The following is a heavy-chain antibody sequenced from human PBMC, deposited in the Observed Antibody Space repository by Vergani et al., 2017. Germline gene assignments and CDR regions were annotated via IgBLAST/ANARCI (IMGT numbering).Heavy chain of an antibody. J-gene: IGHJ4*02. CDR2: INPSGGHT. CDR1: GYTFSKYY. CDR3: ARGDSGILTGYRY. V-gene: IGHV1-46*03. D-gene: IGHD3-9*01. Sequence: VEGGEGGGEGKKSGASVKVSCKTSGYTFSKYYMHWVRQAPGQGLEWMGIINPSGGHTNYAQKFQGRVTMTRDTSTSTVYMELSSLRSEDTAIYYCARGDSGILTGYRYWGQGTLVTVSA.